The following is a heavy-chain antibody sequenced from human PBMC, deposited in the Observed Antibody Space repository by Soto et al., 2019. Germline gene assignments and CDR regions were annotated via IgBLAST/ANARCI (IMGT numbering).Heavy chain of an antibody. CDR2: ISAYNGNT. J-gene: IGHJ6*02. D-gene: IGHD4-4*01. Sequence: PSVKVSCKASGYTFTSYGISWVRQAPGQGLEWMGWISAYNGNTNYAQKLQGRVTMTTDTSTSTAYMELRSLRSDDTAVYYCGTVTTDYYYGMDVWGQGTTVTVSS. V-gene: IGHV1-18*01. CDR1: GYTFTSYG. CDR3: GTVTTDYYYGMDV.